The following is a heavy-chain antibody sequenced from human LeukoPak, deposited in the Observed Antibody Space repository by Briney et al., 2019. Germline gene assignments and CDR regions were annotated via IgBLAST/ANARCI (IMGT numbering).Heavy chain of an antibody. CDR3: ARTIRITMVRGVIYAFDI. D-gene: IGHD3-10*01. CDR1: GGSISSYY. Sequence: SETLSLTCTVSGGSISSYYWSWIRQPAGKGLEWIGRIYTSGSTNYNPSLKSRVTMSVDTSKNQFSLKLSSVTAADTAVYYCARTIRITMVRGVIYAFDIWGQGTMVTVSS. J-gene: IGHJ3*02. V-gene: IGHV4-4*07. CDR2: IYTSGST.